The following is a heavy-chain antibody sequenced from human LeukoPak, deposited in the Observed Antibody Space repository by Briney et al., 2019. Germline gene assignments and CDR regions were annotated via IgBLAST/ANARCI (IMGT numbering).Heavy chain of an antibody. V-gene: IGHV3-23*01. CDR2: ISGSDGRT. CDR3: AKGAGPGGAGDY. J-gene: IGHJ4*02. Sequence: GGSLRLSCAASGFTFGNYAMTWVRQAPGKGLEWVSGISGSDGRTYYADSVRGRFTISRDNSKNTLYLQMNSLRAEDTAVYYCAKGAGPGGAGDYWGQGTLVTVSS. CDR1: GFTFGNYA. D-gene: IGHD4-23*01.